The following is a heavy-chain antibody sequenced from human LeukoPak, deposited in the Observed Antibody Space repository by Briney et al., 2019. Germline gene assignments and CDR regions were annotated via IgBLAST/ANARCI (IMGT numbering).Heavy chain of an antibody. Sequence: QPGGSLRLSCAASGFTFSSYAMSWVRQAPGKGLEWVSAISGSGGSTYYADSVKGRFTISRDNPKNTMYLQMNTLRAEDTAVYYCARRGSGTYNFDYWGQGTLVTVSS. J-gene: IGHJ4*02. CDR3: ARRGSGTYNFDY. D-gene: IGHD1-26*01. V-gene: IGHV3-23*01. CDR1: GFTFSSYA. CDR2: ISGSGGST.